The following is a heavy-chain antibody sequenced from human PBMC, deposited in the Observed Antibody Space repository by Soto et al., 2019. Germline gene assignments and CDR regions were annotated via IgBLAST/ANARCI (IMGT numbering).Heavy chain of an antibody. V-gene: IGHV1-8*01. D-gene: IGHD3-3*01. CDR3: ARAKQPYTIFGVVILKREYYYYYMDV. CDR1: GYTFTSYD. J-gene: IGHJ6*03. Sequence: ASVKVSCKASGYTFTSYDINWVRQATGQGLEWMGWMNPNSGNTGYAQKFQGRVTMTRNTSISTAYMELSSLRSEDTAVYYCARAKQPYTIFGVVILKREYYYYYMDVWGKGTTVTVSS. CDR2: MNPNSGNT.